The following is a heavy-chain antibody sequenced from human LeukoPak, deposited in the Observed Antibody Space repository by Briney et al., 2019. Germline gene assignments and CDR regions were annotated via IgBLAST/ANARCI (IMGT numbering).Heavy chain of an antibody. V-gene: IGHV3-48*01. CDR1: GFTFSSYS. D-gene: IGHD5-12*01. Sequence: GGSLRLSCAASGFTFSSYSMNWVRQAPGKGLEWVSYISSSSSTIYYADSVKGRFTISRDNSKKTVYLQMNSLRAEDTAVYYCAKDRVAHFFYWYFDLWGRGTLVTVSS. CDR3: AKDRVAHFFYWYFDL. J-gene: IGHJ2*01. CDR2: ISSSSSTI.